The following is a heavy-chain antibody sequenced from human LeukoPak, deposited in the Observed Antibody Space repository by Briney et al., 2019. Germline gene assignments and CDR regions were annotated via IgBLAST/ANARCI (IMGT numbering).Heavy chain of an antibody. J-gene: IGHJ6*03. CDR3: ARAREGNYYYYMDV. CDR2: IIPIFGTA. Sequence: ASVEVSCKASGGTFSSYAISWVRQAPGQGLEWMGGIIPIFGTANYAQKFQGRVTITTDESTSTAYMELSSLRSEDTAVYYCARAREGNYYYYMDVWGKGTTVTVSS. V-gene: IGHV1-69*05. CDR1: GGTFSSYA.